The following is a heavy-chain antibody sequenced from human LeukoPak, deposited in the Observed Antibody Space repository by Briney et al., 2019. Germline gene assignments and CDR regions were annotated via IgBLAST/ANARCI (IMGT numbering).Heavy chain of an antibody. CDR1: GFTFSTYA. J-gene: IGHJ3*02. V-gene: IGHV3-30*04. Sequence: GGSLRLSCAASGFTFSTYAMHWVRQAPGKGLEWVAVISYDGSNKYYADSVKGRFTISRDNSKNTLYLQMNSLRAEDTAVYYCARGRYSGSYFAFDIWGQGTMVTVSS. CDR3: ARGRYSGSYFAFDI. D-gene: IGHD1-26*01. CDR2: ISYDGSNK.